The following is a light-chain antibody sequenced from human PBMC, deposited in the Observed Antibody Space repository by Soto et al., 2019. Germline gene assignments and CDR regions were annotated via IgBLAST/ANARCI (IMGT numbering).Light chain of an antibody. CDR1: SSNIGSNV. V-gene: IGLV1-44*01. CDR2: SNN. CDR3: ATWDDSMNGYV. Sequence: QSVLTQPPSASGTPGRRVTISCSGSSSNIGSNVVNWFQQLPGTAPKLRIYSNNQRPSGVPDRFSGSTSGTSASLAISGLQSEDEAYYYCATWDDSMNGYVFGTGTKATVL. J-gene: IGLJ1*01.